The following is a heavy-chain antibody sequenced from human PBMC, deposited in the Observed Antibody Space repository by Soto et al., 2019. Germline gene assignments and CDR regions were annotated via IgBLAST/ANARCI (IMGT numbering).Heavy chain of an antibody. CDR1: GYTFTSYG. V-gene: IGHV1-18*01. J-gene: IGHJ6*02. CDR2: ISAYNGNT. D-gene: IGHD3-10*01. Sequence: QVQLVQSGAEVKKHGASVKVSCKASGYTFTSYGISWVRQAPGQGLEWMGWISAYNGNTNYAQKLQGRVTMTTDTSTSTVYMELRSLRSDDTAVYYCARDLCVGELVDYYGMDVWGQGTTVTVSS. CDR3: ARDLCVGELVDYYGMDV.